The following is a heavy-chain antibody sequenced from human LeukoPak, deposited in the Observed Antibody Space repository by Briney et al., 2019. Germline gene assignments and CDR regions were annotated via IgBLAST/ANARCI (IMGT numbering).Heavy chain of an antibody. D-gene: IGHD3-22*01. CDR1: AGTFITYA. V-gene: IGHV1-69*13. J-gene: IGHJ4*02. CDR2: IIPIFGTG. Sequence: SVTVSCKPSAGTFITYAISWVRQAPGQGLEWMGGIIPIFGTGNYAQKFQGRVTITADESTSTAYMELSSLRSEDTAVYYCARGLGDSSGYYYSGNWGQGTLVTVSS. CDR3: ARGLGDSSGYYYSGN.